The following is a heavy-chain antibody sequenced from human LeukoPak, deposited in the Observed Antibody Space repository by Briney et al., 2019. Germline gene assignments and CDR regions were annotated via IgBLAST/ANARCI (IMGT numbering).Heavy chain of an antibody. V-gene: IGHV3-23*01. CDR3: ARPGLRYFDWLFQNWFDP. Sequence: GGSLRLSCAASGFTFSSYAMSWVRQAPGKGLEWVSAISGSGGSTYYADSVKGRLTISRDNSKNTLYLQMNSLRAEDTAVYYCARPGLRYFDWLFQNWFDPWGQGTLVTVSS. D-gene: IGHD3-9*01. CDR2: ISGSGGST. J-gene: IGHJ5*02. CDR1: GFTFSSYA.